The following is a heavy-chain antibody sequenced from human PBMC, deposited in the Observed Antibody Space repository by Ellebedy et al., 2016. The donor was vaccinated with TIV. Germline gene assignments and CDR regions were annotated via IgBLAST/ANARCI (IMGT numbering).Heavy chain of an antibody. CDR3: ATDEAGYNWNPRGGMDV. D-gene: IGHD1-20*01. Sequence: GESLKISCAASGFTFSSDAMSWVRPAPGKGLEWVSTISSTGSRTYYADSVKGRFTISRDNSKNTLYLQMNSLRAEETAIYYCATDEAGYNWNPRGGMDVWGQGTTVTVSS. CDR1: GFTFSSDA. V-gene: IGHV3-23*01. CDR2: ISSTGSRT. J-gene: IGHJ6*02.